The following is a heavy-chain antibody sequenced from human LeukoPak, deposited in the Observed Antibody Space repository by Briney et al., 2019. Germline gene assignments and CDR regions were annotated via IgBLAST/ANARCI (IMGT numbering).Heavy chain of an antibody. D-gene: IGHD2-15*01. V-gene: IGHV4-59*01. Sequence: SETLSLTCSVSGDSINSNYWSWMRQPPGKGVEWIGYIYYGGSTNYNPSLKSRVSMSVDTSKNQFSLNLSSVTAADTAVYYCARLLAGCPGGRCRAHFDYWGQGTLVTVSS. J-gene: IGHJ4*02. CDR3: ARLLAGCPGGRCRAHFDY. CDR2: IYYGGST. CDR1: GDSINSNY.